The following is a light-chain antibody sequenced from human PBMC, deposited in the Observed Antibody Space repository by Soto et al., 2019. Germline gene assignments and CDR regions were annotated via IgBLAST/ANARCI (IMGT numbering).Light chain of an antibody. CDR2: GAS. CDR3: QQYNNWPET. J-gene: IGKJ1*01. V-gene: IGKV3-15*01. Sequence: EIKMTQPRATLSESPGERATLSCRPSPSVSSNLAWYQQKRGQAPRLLIYGASARATGIPARFSGSGSGTEFTLTIGSLQSEDFAVYSCQQYNNWPETFGKGTKVDIK. CDR1: PSVSSN.